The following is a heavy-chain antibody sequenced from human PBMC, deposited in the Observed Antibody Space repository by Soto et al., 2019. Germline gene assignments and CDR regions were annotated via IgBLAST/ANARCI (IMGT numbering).Heavy chain of an antibody. V-gene: IGHV3-30*18. CDR1: GFTFSNYG. J-gene: IGHJ4*02. CDR3: AKEGPITNWYFDY. CDR2: ISYDGNVA. D-gene: IGHD1-1*01. Sequence: QVQLVESGGGVVQPGRSLRLSCAASGFTFSNYGMHWVRQAPGKGLEWVIVISYDGNVAYYADSVKGRFTISRDNSKNTLYLQMNCLRTEDTAMYDCAKEGPITNWYFDYWGQGTLVTVSS.